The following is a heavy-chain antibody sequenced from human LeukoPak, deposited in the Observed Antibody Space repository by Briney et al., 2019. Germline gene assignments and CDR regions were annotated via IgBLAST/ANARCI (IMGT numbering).Heavy chain of an antibody. CDR1: GYTFNNHY. D-gene: IGHD6-19*01. Sequence: ASVRVSCKASGYTFNNHYMYWVRQAPGQGLEWMGVINPSGGSTSYAQKFQGRVTMTRDTSTRTVYMEVNSLRSEDTAVYYCARQGTYSSAIGMGYWGQGTLVAVSS. CDR2: INPSGGST. J-gene: IGHJ4*02. V-gene: IGHV1-46*02. CDR3: ARQGTYSSAIGMGY.